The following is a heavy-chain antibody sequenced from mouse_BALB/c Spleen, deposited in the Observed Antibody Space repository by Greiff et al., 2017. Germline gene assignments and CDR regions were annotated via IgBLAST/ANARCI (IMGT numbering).Heavy chain of an antibody. J-gene: IGHJ4*01. CDR2: IDPSDSYT. V-gene: IGHV1-69*02. Sequence: QVQLQQPGAELVKPGASVKLSCKASGYTFPSYWMHWVKQRPGQGLEWIGEIDPSDSYTNYNQKFKGKATLTVDKSSSTAYMQLSSLTSEDSAVYYCARRRVDDYCAMDYWGQGTSVTVSS. CDR3: ARRRVDDYCAMDY. CDR1: GYTFPSYW.